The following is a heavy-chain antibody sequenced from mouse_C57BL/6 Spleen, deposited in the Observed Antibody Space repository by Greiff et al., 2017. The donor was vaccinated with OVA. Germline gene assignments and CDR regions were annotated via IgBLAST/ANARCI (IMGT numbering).Heavy chain of an antibody. V-gene: IGHV1-80*01. J-gene: IGHJ1*03. CDR2: IYPGDGDT. D-gene: IGHD2-5*01. CDR3: GRSYYSNSYWYFDV. CDR1: GYAFSSYW. Sequence: VQGVESGAELVKPGASVKISCKASGYAFSSYWMNWVKQRPGKGLEWIGQIYPGDGDTNYNGKFKGKATLTADKSSSTAYMQLSSLTSEDSAVYFCGRSYYSNSYWYFDVWGTGTTVTVSS.